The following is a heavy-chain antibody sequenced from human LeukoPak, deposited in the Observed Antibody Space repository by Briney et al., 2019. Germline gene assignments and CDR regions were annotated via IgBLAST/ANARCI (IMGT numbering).Heavy chain of an antibody. J-gene: IGHJ5*02. CDR2: MNPNSGNA. CDR1: GYTFTSYD. CDR3: ARGSWQWLVQGGFDP. D-gene: IGHD6-19*01. V-gene: IGHV1-8*01. Sequence: ASVKVSCKASGYTFTSYDINWVRQATGQGLEWMGWMNPNSGNAGYAEKLQGRVTMTRNTSISTAYMELSSLRSEDTAVYYCARGSWQWLVQGGFDPWGQGTLVTVSS.